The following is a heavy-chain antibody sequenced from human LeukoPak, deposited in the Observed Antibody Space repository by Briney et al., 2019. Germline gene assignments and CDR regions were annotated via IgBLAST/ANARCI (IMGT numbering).Heavy chain of an antibody. V-gene: IGHV1-2*02. CDR2: IDPKSGIR. J-gene: IGHJ5*01. D-gene: IGHD4-23*01. CDR3: ARYFYGGYAGVDS. CDR1: GYPLSGHY. Sequence: ASVKVSCKASGYPLSGHYMHWVRQAPGQGLEWMAWIDPKSGIRKSARRFQGRVTMTTNTSISTAYMELGNLTSDDTAVYYCARYFYGGYAGVDSWGQGTLVTVSS.